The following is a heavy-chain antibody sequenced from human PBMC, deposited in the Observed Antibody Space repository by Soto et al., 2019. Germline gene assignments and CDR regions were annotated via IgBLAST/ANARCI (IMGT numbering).Heavy chain of an antibody. J-gene: IGHJ3*01. CDR1: GYTFTSSG. Sequence: QVQLVQSGAEVKKPGASVKVSCKASGYTFTSSGMSWVRQAPGQGLEWMGWISAHTGSSEYAQRFQGRVTMTTDRSTSTAYMELRSVMSDDTAVYYCARAFFYQGSDSRGYSFDAFDFWGPWTLVTVSS. CDR2: ISAHTGSS. V-gene: IGHV1-18*01. CDR3: ARAFFYQGSDSRGYSFDAFDF. D-gene: IGHD3-22*01.